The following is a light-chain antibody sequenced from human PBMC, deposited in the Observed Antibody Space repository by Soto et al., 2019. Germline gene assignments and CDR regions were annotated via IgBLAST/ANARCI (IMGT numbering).Light chain of an antibody. CDR3: QHYNNWPLT. Sequence: EIVMTQSPATLSVSPGERATLSCRASQSVSSNLAWYQQRPGQAPSLLIYGASSRATGIPARFTGSRSGTDFTLTISSLQSEDFAVYYCQHYNNWPLTFGGGTKVEIK. CDR2: GAS. J-gene: IGKJ4*01. CDR1: QSVSSN. V-gene: IGKV3-15*01.